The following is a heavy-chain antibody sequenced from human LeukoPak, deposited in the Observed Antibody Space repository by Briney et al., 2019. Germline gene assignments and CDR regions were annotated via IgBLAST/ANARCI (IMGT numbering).Heavy chain of an antibody. CDR2: ISGGGANT. D-gene: IGHD6-19*01. J-gene: IGHJ4*01. Sequence: PGGSLRLSCEASGFTFNNYAMSWVRQAPGKGLEWVATISGGGANTYYADFVKGRFTISRDNSENTVYLQMKYLRAEDTAIYFCAKDGGGWLSTGWYYFDYWSQEPWSPSPQ. CDR1: GFTFNNYA. CDR3: AKDGGGWLSTGWYYFDY. V-gene: IGHV3-23*01.